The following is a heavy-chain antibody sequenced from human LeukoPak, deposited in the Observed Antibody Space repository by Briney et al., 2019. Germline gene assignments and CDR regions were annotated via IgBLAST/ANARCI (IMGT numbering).Heavy chain of an antibody. CDR1: GGSFSGYY. CDR2: INHSGST. CDR3: ARTRQYYDYVGGSYRYSYFDY. J-gene: IGHJ4*02. Sequence: SETLSLTCAVYGGSFSGYYWSWIRQPPGKGLEWIGEINHSGSTNYNPSLKSRVTISVDTSKNQFSLKLSSVTAADTAVYYCARTRQYYDYVGGSYRYSYFDYWGQGTLVTVSS. D-gene: IGHD3-16*02. V-gene: IGHV4-34*01.